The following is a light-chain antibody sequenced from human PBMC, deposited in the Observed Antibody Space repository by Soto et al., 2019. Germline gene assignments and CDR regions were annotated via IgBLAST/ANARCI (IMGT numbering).Light chain of an antibody. V-gene: IGKV3-11*01. CDR2: DAS. CDR3: QQRRNWPWT. Sequence: EIVLTQSPATLSLSPGERATLSCRASQSVSSYLAGYQQKPGQAPRLLIYDASKRATGFPARVSGSGSGTDFTLNISSLEPQDFAGYYCQQRRNWPWTFGHGTHVEIK. CDR1: QSVSSY. J-gene: IGKJ1*01.